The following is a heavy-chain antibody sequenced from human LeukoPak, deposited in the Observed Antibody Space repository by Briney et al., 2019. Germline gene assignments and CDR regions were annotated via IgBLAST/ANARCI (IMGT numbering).Heavy chain of an antibody. CDR3: ARDLRDIVLMVYAGYFDY. V-gene: IGHV1-18*01. J-gene: IGHJ4*02. D-gene: IGHD2-8*01. CDR1: GYTFTSYD. Sequence: ASVKVSCKASGYTFTSYDTSWVRQAPGQGLEWMGWISAYNGNTNYAQKLQGRVTMTTDTSTSTAYMELRSLRSDDTAVYYCARDLRDIVLMVYAGYFDYWGQGTLVTVSS. CDR2: ISAYNGNT.